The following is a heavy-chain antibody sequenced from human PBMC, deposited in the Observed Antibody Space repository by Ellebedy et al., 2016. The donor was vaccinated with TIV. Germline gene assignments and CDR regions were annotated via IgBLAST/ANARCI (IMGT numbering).Heavy chain of an antibody. V-gene: IGHV3-66*04. Sequence: PGGSLSLSCAASEFTVDHTYMAWVRQAPGKGLEWVSLIYSGGTTYYADSVKGRFTISRDSSKNTLYLQMNSLRSEDSAVYYCMRRWSWGQGTLVTVSS. CDR1: EFTVDHTY. CDR3: MRRWS. CDR2: IYSGGTT. J-gene: IGHJ4*02. D-gene: IGHD2-15*01.